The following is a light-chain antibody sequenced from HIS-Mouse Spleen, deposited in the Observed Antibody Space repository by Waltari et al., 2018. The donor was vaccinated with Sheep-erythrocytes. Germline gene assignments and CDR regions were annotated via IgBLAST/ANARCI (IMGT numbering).Light chain of an antibody. Sequence: DIQMTQSPSSLSASVGDRVTITCRASQSMSSYLNVYQQKPGKAPKLHIYAASSLQSGVPSRFSGSGSGTDFTLTISSLQPEDFATYYCQQSYSTPQFTFGPGTKVDIK. CDR2: AAS. J-gene: IGKJ3*01. CDR1: QSMSSY. V-gene: IGKV1-39*01. CDR3: QQSYSTPQFT.